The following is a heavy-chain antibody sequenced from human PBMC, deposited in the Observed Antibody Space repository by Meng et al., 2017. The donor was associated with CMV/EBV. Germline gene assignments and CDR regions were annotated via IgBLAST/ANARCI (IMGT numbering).Heavy chain of an antibody. CDR1: GGSFSGYY. CDR3: ARVVPAGIGGRGGPFDY. J-gene: IGHJ4*02. CDR2: INHSGST. D-gene: IGHD2-2*02. V-gene: IGHV4-34*01. Sequence: SETLSLTCAVYGGSFSGYYWSWIRQPPGKGLEWIGEINHSGSTNYNPSLKSRVTISVDTSKNQFSLKLSSVTAADTAVYYCARVVPAGIGGRGGPFDYWGQGTLVTVSS.